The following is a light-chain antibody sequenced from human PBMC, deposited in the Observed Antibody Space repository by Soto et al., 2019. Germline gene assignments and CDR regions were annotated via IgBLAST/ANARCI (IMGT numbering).Light chain of an antibody. CDR3: SSSTNTNTLVI. CDR1: SSDIGRYKF. J-gene: IGLJ2*01. V-gene: IGLV2-14*01. Sequence: QSVLTQPASVSGSPGQSITISCTGTSSDIGRYKFVSWFQQHPGKAPKLLIFEGTNRPSGVSNRFSGSKSCNTASLTISGLQAEDEAIYFCSSSTNTNTLVIFGGGTKVTVL. CDR2: EGT.